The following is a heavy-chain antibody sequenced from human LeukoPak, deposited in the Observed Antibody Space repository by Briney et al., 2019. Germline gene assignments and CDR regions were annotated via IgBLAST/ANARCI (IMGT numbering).Heavy chain of an antibody. V-gene: IGHV3-7*01. D-gene: IGHD5-24*01. CDR3: ARDRDVYHTGVDY. CDR1: GFTFSRYW. J-gene: IGHJ4*02. Sequence: GGSLRLSCAASGFTFSRYWMTWLRQAPGKGLEWVANIKEDGSEKYYVDSVKGRFTISRDNSKNSLYLQMSRLRAEDSAIYYYARDRDVYHTGVDYWGQGTLVTVSS. CDR2: IKEDGSEK.